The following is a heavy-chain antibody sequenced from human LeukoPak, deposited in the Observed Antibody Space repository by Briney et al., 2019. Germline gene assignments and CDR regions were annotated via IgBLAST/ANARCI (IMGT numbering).Heavy chain of an antibody. V-gene: IGHV3-48*01. D-gene: IGHD4/OR15-4a*01. CDR2: ISSSSSTI. CDR1: RFTFSSYS. Sequence: HPGGSLRLSCAASRFTFSSYSMNWVRQAPGKGLEWVSYISSSSSTIYYADSVKGRFTISRDNAKNSLYLQMNSLRAEDTAVYYCARDGAQDCFDYWGQGTLVTVSS. CDR3: ARDGAQDCFDY. J-gene: IGHJ4*02.